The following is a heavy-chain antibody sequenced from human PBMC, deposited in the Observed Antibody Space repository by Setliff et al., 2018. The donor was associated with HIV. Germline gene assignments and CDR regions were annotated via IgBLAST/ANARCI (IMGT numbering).Heavy chain of an antibody. V-gene: IGHV1-18*04. CDR1: GYTFTDYF. J-gene: IGHJ6*03. Sequence: ASVKVSCKASGYTFTDYFIHWVRQAPGQGLEWMGWINAYNGNTNYAQELQGRVTMTTDTSTSTAYMELRSLRSDDTAVYYCAREGYSGSYFNYYYYLDVWGKGTTVTVSS. D-gene: IGHD1-26*01. CDR2: INAYNGNT. CDR3: AREGYSGSYFNYYYYLDV.